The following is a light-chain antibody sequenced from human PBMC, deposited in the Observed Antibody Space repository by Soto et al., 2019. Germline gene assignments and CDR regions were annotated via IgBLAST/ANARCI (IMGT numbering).Light chain of an antibody. CDR3: QKSTNWPRT. V-gene: IGKV3-11*01. J-gene: IGKJ5*01. CDR1: QSVSSF. CDR2: DSS. Sequence: EIVLTQPPATLSLSPGERATLSCRASQSVSSFLAWYQQKPGQAPRLLIYDSSNRATGIPTRFSGSGSGTDFTLTISSLEPEDFAVYYCQKSTNWPRTFGQGTRLEIK.